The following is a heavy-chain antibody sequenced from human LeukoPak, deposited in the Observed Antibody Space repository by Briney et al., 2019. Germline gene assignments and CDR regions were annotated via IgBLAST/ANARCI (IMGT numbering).Heavy chain of an antibody. V-gene: IGHV3-33*01. CDR2: IWYDGSNK. CDR1: GFTFSSYG. CDR3: ARGDSSSWSAAFDI. D-gene: IGHD6-13*01. J-gene: IGHJ3*02. Sequence: GRSLRLSCAASGFTFSSYGMHWVRQAPGKGLEWVAVIWYDGSNKYHADSVKGRFTISRDNSKNTLSLQMNSLRAEDTAVYYCARGDSSSWSAAFDIWGQGTMVTVSS.